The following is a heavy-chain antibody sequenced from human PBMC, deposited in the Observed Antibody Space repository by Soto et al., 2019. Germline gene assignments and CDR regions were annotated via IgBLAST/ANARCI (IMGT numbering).Heavy chain of an antibody. Sequence: EVQLLESGGGLVQPGGSLRLSCAASGYTISSYAMSGVRQAPGKGLEWVSAISGSGGSTYYADSVKGRFTISRDNSKNTLYLQMNSLRAEDTAVYYCAKGPYQLLWSNWFDPWGQGTLVTVSS. CDR1: GYTISSYA. V-gene: IGHV3-23*01. D-gene: IGHD2-2*01. CDR2: ISGSGGST. J-gene: IGHJ5*02. CDR3: AKGPYQLLWSNWFDP.